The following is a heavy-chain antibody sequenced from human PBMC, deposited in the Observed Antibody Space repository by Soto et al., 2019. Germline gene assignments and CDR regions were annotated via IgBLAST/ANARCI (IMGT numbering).Heavy chain of an antibody. V-gene: IGHV4-59*01. Sequence: TLSLTCSVSGDSISSYYWSWIRQPPGKGLEWIGYMYNTGGTIYNPSLKSRVTISVDTSKNQFSLKLNSVTAADTAVYYCARDLWGYCGADCYPLDVWGQGITVTVSS. CDR3: ARDLWGYCGADCYPLDV. CDR1: GDSISSYY. J-gene: IGHJ6*02. D-gene: IGHD2-21*02. CDR2: MYNTGGT.